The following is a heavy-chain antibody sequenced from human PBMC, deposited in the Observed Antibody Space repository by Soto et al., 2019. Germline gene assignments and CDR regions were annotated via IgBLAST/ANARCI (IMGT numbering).Heavy chain of an antibody. Sequence: SETLSLTCAVSGGSISSGGYSWSWIRQPPGKGLEWIGYIYHSGSTYYNPSLKSRVTISVDRSKNQFSLKLSSVTAADTAVYYCAREGGTKGNSSGYAFDIWGQGTMVTVSS. CDR1: GGSISSGGYS. V-gene: IGHV4-30-2*01. D-gene: IGHD3-22*01. CDR3: AREGGTKGNSSGYAFDI. J-gene: IGHJ3*02. CDR2: IYHSGST.